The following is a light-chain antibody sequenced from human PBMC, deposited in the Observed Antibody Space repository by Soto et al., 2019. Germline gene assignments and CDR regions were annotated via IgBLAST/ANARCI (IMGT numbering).Light chain of an antibody. CDR2: DAS. CDR1: QGVSNK. J-gene: IGKJ4*01. Sequence: EIVLTQSPGTLSLSPGEIATLSFGASQGVSNKLGWYQQKPGQPPRLLIYDASTRATGIPASFSASGSGSDFTLTISSLQSEDFAVYYCQQYNNWPFTFGGGTKVDIK. V-gene: IGKV3-15*01. CDR3: QQYNNWPFT.